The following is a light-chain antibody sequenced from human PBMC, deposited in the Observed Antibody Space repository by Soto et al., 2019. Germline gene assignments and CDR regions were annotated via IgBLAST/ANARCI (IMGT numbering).Light chain of an antibody. J-gene: IGLJ3*02. CDR1: SSDIGGYNY. CDR2: DVS. CDR3: SSYARRTTPVV. Sequence: QSVLTQPASVSGSPGQSITISCTGTSSDIGGYNYVSWYQQHPGKAPKLMIYDVSNRPSGVSNRFSGSKSGNTASLTISGLQAEDEADYYCSSYARRTTPVVFGGGTKLTVL. V-gene: IGLV2-14*01.